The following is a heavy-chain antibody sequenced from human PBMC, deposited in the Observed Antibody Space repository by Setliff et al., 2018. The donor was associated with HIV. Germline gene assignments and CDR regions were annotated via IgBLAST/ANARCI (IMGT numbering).Heavy chain of an antibody. CDR1: GFTFSSYE. D-gene: IGHD2-2*01. Sequence: GGSLRLSCAASGFTFSSYEMNWVRQAPGKGLEWVSSISSSSRSKYYADSVKGRFTISRDNAKNSLYLQMKSLRAEDTALYYCATDSPSFYWGQGTLVTVSS. CDR3: ATDSPSFY. CDR2: ISSSSRSK. V-gene: IGHV3-21*01. J-gene: IGHJ4*02.